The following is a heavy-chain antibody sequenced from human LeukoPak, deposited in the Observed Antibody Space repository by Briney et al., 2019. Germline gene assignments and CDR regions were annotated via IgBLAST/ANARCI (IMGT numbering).Heavy chain of an antibody. CDR1: GFTVNSNY. V-gene: IGHV3-66*01. Sequence: PGGSLRLSCAASGFTVNSNYMSWVRQAPGKGLEWVSLIYSGGSTYYADSVKGRFTISRDNSKNTLYLQMNSLRAEDTAVYYCARDLIAVAGYIDYWGQGTLVTVSS. J-gene: IGHJ4*02. D-gene: IGHD6-19*01. CDR3: ARDLIAVAGYIDY. CDR2: IYSGGST.